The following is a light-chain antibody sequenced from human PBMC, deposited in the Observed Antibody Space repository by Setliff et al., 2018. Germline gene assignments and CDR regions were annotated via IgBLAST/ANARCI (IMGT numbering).Light chain of an antibody. V-gene: IGLV1-40*01. CDR3: QAYDSALGGYV. CDR2: SDT. Sequence: QSALTQPPSVSGAPGQRVTISCTGSDSNIGRYGVHWYQQFPGAAPKLLIYSDTNRLSGVPDRFSGSKSGTSTSLSISGLRLEDEADYFCQAYDSALGGYVFGSGTKGTVL. J-gene: IGLJ1*01. CDR1: DSNIGRYG.